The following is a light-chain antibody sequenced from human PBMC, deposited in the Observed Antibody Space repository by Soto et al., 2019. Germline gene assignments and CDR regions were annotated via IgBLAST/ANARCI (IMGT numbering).Light chain of an antibody. V-gene: IGKV1-5*01. CDR2: DAS. CDR1: QSITNW. Sequence: DIQRTQSPSTLSASVGDRVTITCRASQSITNWLAWYQQKQGKAPKLLIYDASTLESGVPSRFSGSGSGKEFTLTISSLQPDDFATYSCQQYLGTFGQGTKVDIK. CDR3: QQYLGT. J-gene: IGKJ1*01.